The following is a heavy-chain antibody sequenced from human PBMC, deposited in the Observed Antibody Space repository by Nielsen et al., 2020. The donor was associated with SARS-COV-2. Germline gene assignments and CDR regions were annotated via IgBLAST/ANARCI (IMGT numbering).Heavy chain of an antibody. CDR2: INHSGST. J-gene: IGHJ6*03. Sequence: LETLSLTCAVYGGSFSGYYWSWIRQPPGKGLEWIGEINHSGSTNYNPSLKSRVTISVDTSKNQFSLKLSSVTAADTAVYYCARARHPKTGTDHYYYYMDVWGKGTTVTVSS. D-gene: IGHD1-1*01. CDR1: GGSFSGYY. V-gene: IGHV4-34*01. CDR3: ARARHPKTGTDHYYYYMDV.